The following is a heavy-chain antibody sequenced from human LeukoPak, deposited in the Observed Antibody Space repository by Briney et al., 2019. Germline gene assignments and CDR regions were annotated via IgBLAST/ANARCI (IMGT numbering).Heavy chain of an antibody. CDR2: ISLNGGNT. CDR3: ARGRIAVAADAFDI. V-gene: IGHV3-23*01. J-gene: IGHJ3*02. Sequence: GGSLRLSCAASGFTFSTYAMSWVRQAPGKGLEWVSAISLNGGNTYYADSVKGRFTISRDNSKNTMYLQMNSVRAEDTAVYYCARGRIAVAADAFDIWGQGTMVTVSS. CDR1: GFTFSTYA. D-gene: IGHD6-19*01.